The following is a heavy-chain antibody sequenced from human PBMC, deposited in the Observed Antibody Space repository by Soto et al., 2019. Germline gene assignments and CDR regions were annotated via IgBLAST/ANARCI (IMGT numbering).Heavy chain of an antibody. J-gene: IGHJ4*02. CDR2: ISSRDGST. Sequence: QVQLVQSGAEVKTPGASVKVYCKASGYTFANYGFTWVRQAPGQGLEWMGWISSRDGSTNYAQKLWGRVTMTTDTPTSTTYMELRSLRSDDTAVYYCARALLHNVVVPDFEYWGQGTLVTVSS. CDR3: ARALLHNVVVPDFEY. V-gene: IGHV1-18*01. D-gene: IGHD2-21*01. CDR1: GYTFANYG.